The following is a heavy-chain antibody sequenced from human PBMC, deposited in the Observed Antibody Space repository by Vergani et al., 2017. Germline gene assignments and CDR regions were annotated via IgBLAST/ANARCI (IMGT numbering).Heavy chain of an antibody. D-gene: IGHD1-26*01. V-gene: IGHV4-34*01. J-gene: IGHJ4*02. CDR2: INHSGST. CDR1: GGSFSGYY. Sequence: QVQLQQWGAGLLKPSETLSLTCAVYGGSFSGYYWSWIRQPPGKGLEWIGEINHSGSTNYNPSLKSRVTISVDTSKNQFSLKLSSVTAADTVVYYCARGRGRVGARDWGQGTLVTVSS. CDR3: ARGRGRVGARD.